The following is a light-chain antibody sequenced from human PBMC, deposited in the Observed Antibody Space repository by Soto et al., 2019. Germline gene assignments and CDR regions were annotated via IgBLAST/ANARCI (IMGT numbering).Light chain of an antibody. CDR3: QQTLSFPPT. Sequence: DIQTTQSPSTLSGSVGDRVTITCRASQTISSWLAWYQQKPGKAPKLLIYKASTLKSGVPSRFSGSGSGTDFTLTISSLQPEDFATYYCQQTLSFPPTFGQGTKVDIK. V-gene: IGKV1-5*03. CDR1: QTISSW. CDR2: KAS. J-gene: IGKJ1*01.